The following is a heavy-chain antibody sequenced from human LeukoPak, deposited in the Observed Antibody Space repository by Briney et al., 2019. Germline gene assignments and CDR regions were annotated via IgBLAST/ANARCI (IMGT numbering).Heavy chain of an antibody. CDR1: GGSISSSSYY. J-gene: IGHJ6*04. D-gene: IGHD6-13*01. V-gene: IGHV4-39*01. CDR2: IYYSGST. Sequence: SETLSLTCTVSGGSISSSSYYWGWIRQPPGKELEWIGSIYYSGSTYYNPSLKSRVTISVDTSKNQFSLKLSSVTAADTAVYYCARPAAAAGIRGDVWGKGTTVTVSS. CDR3: ARPAAAAGIRGDV.